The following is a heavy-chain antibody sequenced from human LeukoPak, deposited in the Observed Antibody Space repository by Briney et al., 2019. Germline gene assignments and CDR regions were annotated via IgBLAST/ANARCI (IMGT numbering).Heavy chain of an antibody. V-gene: IGHV4-59*12. CDR2: IYYSGST. CDR3: ARGRVLAGY. Sequence: PSETLSLTCTVSGGSISSYYWSWIRQPPGKGLEWIGTIYYSGSTKNNPSLKSRVTISVDTSKNQFSLKLSSVTAADTAVYYCARGRVLAGYWGQGTLVTVSS. J-gene: IGHJ4*02. D-gene: IGHD4/OR15-4a*01. CDR1: GGSISSYY.